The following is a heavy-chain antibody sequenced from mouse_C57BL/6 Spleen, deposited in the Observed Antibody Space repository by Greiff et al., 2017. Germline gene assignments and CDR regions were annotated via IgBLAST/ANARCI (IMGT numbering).Heavy chain of an antibody. D-gene: IGHD2-4*01. J-gene: IGHJ1*03. CDR2: IRNKANGYTT. CDR3: ARSRYYDYDGYFDV. V-gene: IGHV7-3*01. CDR1: GFTFTDYY. Sequence: VQLQESGGGLVQPGGSLSLSCAASGFTFTDYYMSWVRQPPGKALEWLGFIRNKANGYTTEYSASVKGRFTISRDNSQSILYLQMNALRAEDSATYYCARSRYYDYDGYFDVWGTGTTVTVSS.